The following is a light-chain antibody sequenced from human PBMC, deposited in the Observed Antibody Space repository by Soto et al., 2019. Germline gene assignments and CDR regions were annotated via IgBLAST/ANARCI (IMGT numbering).Light chain of an antibody. CDR3: MQGTHWPWT. CDR2: KIS. V-gene: IGKV2-30*01. J-gene: IGKJ1*01. CDR1: QSLLYRDGNTY. Sequence: DVVMTQSPLSLPVTLGQPASISCRSSQSLLYRDGNTYLNWFQQRPGQSPRRLIYKISNRDSGVPDRFSGSGSGTDFTLKISRVEAEDVGVYYCMQGTHWPWTFGQGTRWIS.